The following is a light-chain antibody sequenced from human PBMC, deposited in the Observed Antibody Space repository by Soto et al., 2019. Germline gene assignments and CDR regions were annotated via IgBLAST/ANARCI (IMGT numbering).Light chain of an antibody. CDR2: DVS. CDR1: SSDVGGYNS. CDR3: TSFTSTSTRV. V-gene: IGLV2-14*03. Sequence: QSALTKPASVSGAPGQSITICCTGTSSDVGGYNSVSWYQQYPGKAPKLMIYDVSNRPSGVSNRFSGSKSGNTASLTISGLQAEDEADYYCTSFTSTSTRVFGGGTKLTVL. J-gene: IGLJ3*02.